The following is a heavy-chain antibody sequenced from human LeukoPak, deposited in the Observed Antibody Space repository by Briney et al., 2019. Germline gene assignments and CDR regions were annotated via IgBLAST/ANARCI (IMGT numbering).Heavy chain of an antibody. CDR1: GFTFSSYG. V-gene: IGHV3-48*04. J-gene: IGHJ5*02. Sequence: GGSLRLSCAASGFTFSSYGMNWVRQAPGKGLEWVSYISISSSAIYYADSVKGRFTISRDNAKDSLYLQMSSLRAEDTAVYYCARLSAGSGAWGQGTLVTVSS. CDR2: ISISSSAI. CDR3: ARLSAGSGA. D-gene: IGHD3-10*01.